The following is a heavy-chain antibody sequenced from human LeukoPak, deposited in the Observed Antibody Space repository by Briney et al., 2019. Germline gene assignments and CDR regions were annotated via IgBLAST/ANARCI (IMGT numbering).Heavy chain of an antibody. J-gene: IGHJ4*02. Sequence: GGSLSLSCAASGFTFSSYGMHWVRQAPGKGLEWVAVIWYDGSNKYYADSVKGRFTISRGNSKNTLYLQMNSLRAEDTAVYYCARSSFSGSYYLSIDYWGQGTLVTVSS. CDR1: GFTFSSYG. CDR2: IWYDGSNK. CDR3: ARSSFSGSYYLSIDY. D-gene: IGHD1-26*01. V-gene: IGHV3-33*01.